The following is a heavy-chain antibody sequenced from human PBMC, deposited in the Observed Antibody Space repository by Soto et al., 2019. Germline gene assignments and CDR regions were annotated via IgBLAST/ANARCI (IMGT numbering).Heavy chain of an antibody. J-gene: IGHJ4*02. CDR2: VNPILSMS. Sequence: QVQLVQSGAEVKSAGSSVKVSCKASGDTFNFYSINWLRQAPGLGLEWVGRVNPILSMSNYAQRFQGRVTMTADKSTCTAYMELRSLRSEDTAIYYCASNYGSGYRAFDSWGQGALVTVSS. CDR1: GDTFNFYS. D-gene: IGHD3-10*01. V-gene: IGHV1-69*02. CDR3: ASNYGSGYRAFDS.